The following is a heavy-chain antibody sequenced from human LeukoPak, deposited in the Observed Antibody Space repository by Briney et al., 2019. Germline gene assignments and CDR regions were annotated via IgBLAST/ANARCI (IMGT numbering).Heavy chain of an antibody. J-gene: IGHJ4*02. CDR1: GGSISSYY. V-gene: IGHV4-59*08. CDR2: IYYSGST. D-gene: IGHD6-13*01. Sequence: SETLSLTCIVSGGSISSYYWSWIRQPPGKGLEWIGYIYYSGSTNYNPSLKSRVTISVDTSKNQFSLKLSSVTAADTAVYYCAGLGGYSSSWNPYDYWGQGTLVTVSS. CDR3: AGLGGYSSSWNPYDY.